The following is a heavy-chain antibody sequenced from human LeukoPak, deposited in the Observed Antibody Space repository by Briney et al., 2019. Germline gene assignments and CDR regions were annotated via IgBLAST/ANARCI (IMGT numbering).Heavy chain of an antibody. CDR3: ALRSGNADAYDI. D-gene: IGHD1-1*01. CDR1: GYRFIDHW. CDR2: IYPVDSDT. V-gene: IGHV5-51*01. Sequence: GGSLQISCKGSGYRFIDHWIGWVRQLPGKGLECMGFIYPVDSDTRYSPSFQGQVTISADKSINTAYQQWSSLKASDAAMYYCALRSGNADAYDIWGQGTMVTVSS. J-gene: IGHJ3*02.